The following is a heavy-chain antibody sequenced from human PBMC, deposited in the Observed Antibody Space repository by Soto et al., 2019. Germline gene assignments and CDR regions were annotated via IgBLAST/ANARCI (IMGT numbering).Heavy chain of an antibody. Sequence: EVQLVESGGGLVKPGGSLRLSCAASGITLSSARMTWVRQAPGKGLEWVGRIKSITDGGTTDYAAPVKGRFTISRDDSKETLYLQMNNLRTEDTAVYHCTTDSADIVVVPATFGMDVWGQGTTVTVSS. CDR3: TTDSADIVVVPATFGMDV. J-gene: IGHJ6*02. D-gene: IGHD2-2*01. CDR2: IKSITDGGTT. CDR1: GITLSSAR. V-gene: IGHV3-15*01.